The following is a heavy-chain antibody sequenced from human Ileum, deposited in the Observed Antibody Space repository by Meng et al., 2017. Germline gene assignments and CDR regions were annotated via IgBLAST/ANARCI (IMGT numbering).Heavy chain of an antibody. J-gene: IGHJ5*02. CDR2: IKSKIDGETT. CDR3: TDRPWFDP. CDR1: GLIFSNAW. V-gene: IGHV3-15*01. Sequence: GESLKISCAASGLIFSNAWMNWVRQAPGKGLEWVGRIKSKIDGETTEYAAPVKGRFTISRDDSENTVFLQMNSLKTEDTAVYYCTDRPWFDPWGQGTLVTVSS.